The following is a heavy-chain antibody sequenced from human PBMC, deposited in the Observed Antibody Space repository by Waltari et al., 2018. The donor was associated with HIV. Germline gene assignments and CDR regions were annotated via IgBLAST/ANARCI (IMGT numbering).Heavy chain of an antibody. CDR1: GGSVSSGSYY. CDR2: IYYSGST. J-gene: IGHJ5*02. D-gene: IGHD3-3*01. V-gene: IGHV4-61*01. CDR3: ARGFWSGYYNNWFDP. Sequence: QVQLQESGPGLVKPSATLSLTCTVSGGSVSSGSYYWAWIRQPPGKGLEWIGYIYYSGSTNYNPSLKSRVTISVDTSKNQFSLKLSSVTAADTAVYYCARGFWSGYYNNWFDPWGQGTLVTVSS.